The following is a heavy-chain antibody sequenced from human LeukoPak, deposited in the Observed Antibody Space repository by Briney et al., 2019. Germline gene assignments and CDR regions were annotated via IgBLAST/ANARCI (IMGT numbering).Heavy chain of an antibody. V-gene: IGHV1-8*03. CDR1: GYTFTTYE. J-gene: IGHJ4*02. CDR2: MNPNSGNT. CDR3: ARGASRSFDY. Sequence: ASVKVSRKASGYTFTTYEIHWVRQATGQGLEWMGWMNPNSGNTGYVQNFQGRVTITRTTSINTAYMELSSLRSEDTAVYYCARGASRSFDYWGQGTLVTVSS.